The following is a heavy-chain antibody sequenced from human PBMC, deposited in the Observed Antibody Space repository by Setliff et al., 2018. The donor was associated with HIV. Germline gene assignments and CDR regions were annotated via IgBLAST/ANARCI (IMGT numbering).Heavy chain of an antibody. CDR3: ARESYFYYFGY. Sequence: SETLSLTCAVYGGSLTDYDWTWIRQTPAKGLEWIGQIHISGTTNYNPSLKSRVTISIDTSKHQFSLKLTSVTAADTALYYCARESYFYYFGYWGQGTLVTVSS. J-gene: IGHJ4*02. V-gene: IGHV4-34*01. CDR2: IHISGTT. D-gene: IGHD3-10*01. CDR1: GGSLTDYD.